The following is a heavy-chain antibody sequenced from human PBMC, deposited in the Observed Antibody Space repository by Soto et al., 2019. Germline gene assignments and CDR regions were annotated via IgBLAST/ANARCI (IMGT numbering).Heavy chain of an antibody. V-gene: IGHV4-34*01. CDR3: ASPHRAGCSGGSCYDRYFDY. CDR1: GGSFRGYY. CDR2: INHSGST. Sequence: QVQLQQWGAGLLKPSETLSLTCAVYGGSFRGYYWSWIRQPPGKGLEWIGEINHSGSTNYNPSLKSRVTISVDTSKNQFSLKLSSVTAADTAVYYCASPHRAGCSGGSCYDRYFDYWGQGTLVTVSS. J-gene: IGHJ4*02. D-gene: IGHD2-15*01.